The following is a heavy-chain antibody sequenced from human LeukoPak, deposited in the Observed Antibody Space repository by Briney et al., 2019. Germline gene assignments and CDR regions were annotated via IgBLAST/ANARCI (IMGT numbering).Heavy chain of an antibody. J-gene: IGHJ5*02. CDR3: ARHGARLWFGELSPNWFDP. V-gene: IGHV4-39*01. CDR2: IYYSGST. CDR1: GGSISSSTYY. D-gene: IGHD3-10*01. Sequence: SETLSLTCTVSGGSISSSTYYWRWIRQPPGKGLEWIGSIYYSGSTYYNPSLNTRVTISVDTSKNQFSLKLNSVTAADTAAYYCARHGARLWFGELSPNWFDPWGQGTLVTVSS.